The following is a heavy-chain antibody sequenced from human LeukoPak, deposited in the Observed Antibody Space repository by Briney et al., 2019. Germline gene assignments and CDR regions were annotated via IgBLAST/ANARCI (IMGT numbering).Heavy chain of an antibody. CDR1: GFTFSNCA. J-gene: IGHJ4*02. CDR2: ISGSGGST. D-gene: IGHD6-19*01. Sequence: GGSLRLSCAASGFTFSNCAMSWVRQAPGKGLEWVSAISGSGGSTYSADSVKGRFTISRDNSKNTLSLQMNSLRAEDTAVYYCAKDVCRYSSGCLSFDYWGQGTLVTVSS. V-gene: IGHV3-23*01. CDR3: AKDVCRYSSGCLSFDY.